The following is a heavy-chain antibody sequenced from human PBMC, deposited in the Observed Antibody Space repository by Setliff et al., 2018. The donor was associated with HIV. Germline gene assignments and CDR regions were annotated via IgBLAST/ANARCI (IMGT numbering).Heavy chain of an antibody. Sequence: EASVKVSCKASGYTFTSYGISWVRQAPGQGLEWTGWISAYNGNTNYAQKLQGRVTMTTDTSTSTAYMELRSLRSDDTAVYYCARDRSIQGHYYYYGMDVWGQGTTVTVSS. J-gene: IGHJ6*02. V-gene: IGHV1-18*01. CDR1: GYTFTSYG. CDR2: ISAYNGNT. CDR3: ARDRSIQGHYYYYGMDV.